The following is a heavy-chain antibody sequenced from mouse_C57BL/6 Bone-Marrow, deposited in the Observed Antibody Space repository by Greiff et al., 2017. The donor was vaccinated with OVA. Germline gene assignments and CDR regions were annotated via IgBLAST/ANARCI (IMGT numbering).Heavy chain of an antibody. Sequence: VPLQQSGAELARPGASVKMSCKASGYTFTSYTMHWGKQRPGQGLAWIGYINPSSGYTKYNQKFKDKATLTADTSSSTAYMQLSSLTSEDSAVYYCARKRVSDCAWFAYWGQGTLVTVSA. CDR3: ARKRVSDCAWFAY. CDR2: INPSSGYT. V-gene: IGHV1-4*01. D-gene: IGHD3-1*01. CDR1: GYTFTSYT. J-gene: IGHJ3*01.